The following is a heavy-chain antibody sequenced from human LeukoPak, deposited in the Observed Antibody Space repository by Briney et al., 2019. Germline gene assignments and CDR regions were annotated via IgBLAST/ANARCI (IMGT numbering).Heavy chain of an antibody. D-gene: IGHD3-22*01. V-gene: IGHV3-7*01. CDR1: GFTFSTSW. CDR3: ARGNHYYDSSGYYKFDY. CDR2: IKHDGSEK. Sequence: GGSLRLSCAASGFTFSTSWMTWVRQAPGKGLEFVANIKHDGSEKYYVDSVKGRFTISRDNAKNSLYLQMNSLRAEDTAVYYCARGNHYYDSSGYYKFDYWGQGTLVTVSS. J-gene: IGHJ4*02.